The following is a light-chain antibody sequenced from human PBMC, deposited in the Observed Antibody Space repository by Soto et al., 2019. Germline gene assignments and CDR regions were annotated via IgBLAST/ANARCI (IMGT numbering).Light chain of an antibody. CDR3: QQYDRSPWT. CDR1: QSVSSSY. Sequence: EIVLTQSPGTLSLSPGERATLSCRASQSVSSSYLAWYQQKPGQAPRLIIYGTSKRATGIPDRFSGSGSGTDFTLTISRLEPEDFAVYYCQQYDRSPWTFGQGTKVEIK. CDR2: GTS. J-gene: IGKJ1*01. V-gene: IGKV3-20*01.